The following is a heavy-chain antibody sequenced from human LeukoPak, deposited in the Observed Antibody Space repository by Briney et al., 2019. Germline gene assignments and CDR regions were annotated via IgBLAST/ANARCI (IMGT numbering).Heavy chain of an antibody. D-gene: IGHD6-19*01. V-gene: IGHV3-53*01. CDR3: ARERWLALDY. J-gene: IGHJ4*02. CDR2: IYSGGST. CDR1: GFTVGSNY. Sequence: GGSLRLSCAASGFTVGSNYMSWVRQAPGKGLEWVSVIYSGGSTYYADSVKGRFTISRDNSKNTLYLQMNSLRAEDTAVYYCARERWLALDYWGQGTLVTVSS.